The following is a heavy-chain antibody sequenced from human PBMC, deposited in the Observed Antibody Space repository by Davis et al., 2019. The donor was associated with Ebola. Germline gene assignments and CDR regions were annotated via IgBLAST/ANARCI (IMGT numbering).Heavy chain of an antibody. CDR3: ARKSCSGGSCYGYYYYYGMDV. Sequence: PSETLSLTCAVYGGSFSGYYWSWIRQPPGKGLEWIGEINHSGSTNYNPSLKSRVTMSVDTSKNQFSLKLSSVTAADTAVYYCARKSCSGGSCYGYYYYYGMDVWGQGTTVTVSS. CDR2: INHSGST. J-gene: IGHJ6*02. D-gene: IGHD2-15*01. CDR1: GGSFSGYY. V-gene: IGHV4-34*01.